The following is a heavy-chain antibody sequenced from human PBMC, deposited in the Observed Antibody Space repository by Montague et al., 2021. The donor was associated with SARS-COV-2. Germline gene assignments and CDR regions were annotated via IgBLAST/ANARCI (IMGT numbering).Heavy chain of an antibody. CDR1: GFSLRSDDEG. D-gene: IGHD3-10*01. CDR3: AHRGMIRGLIFDY. Sequence: PALVKPTQTLTLTCTFSGFSLRSDDEGVAWIRQSPGQALVWLAVIYWNGDKRYSPSLQRRLTITKDTSENQVVLTMTNMDPVDTATYYCAHRGMIRGLIFDYWGQGTLVTVSS. V-gene: IGHV2-5*01. J-gene: IGHJ4*02. CDR2: IYWNGDK.